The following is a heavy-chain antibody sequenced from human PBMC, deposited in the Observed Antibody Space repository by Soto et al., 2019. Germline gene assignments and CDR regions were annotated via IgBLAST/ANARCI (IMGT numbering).Heavy chain of an antibody. J-gene: IGHJ6*02. D-gene: IGHD6-13*01. CDR3: TTRREAAAGKVFLSATDV. Sequence: EVQLVESGGGLVKPGVSLRLSCAASGFSFNNAWMYWVRQAPGKGLEWVSRIKTTADGGTADYAAPVKGRFTVSRDDSKNTLFLQMNNQRTEDTGDYYCTTRREAAAGKVFLSATDVWGQGTKVTVSS. V-gene: IGHV3-15*07. CDR1: GFSFNNAW. CDR2: IKTTADGGTA.